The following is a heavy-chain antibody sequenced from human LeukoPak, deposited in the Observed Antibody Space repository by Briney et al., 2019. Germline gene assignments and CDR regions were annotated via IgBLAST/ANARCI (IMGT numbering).Heavy chain of an antibody. CDR3: AREVNTAMVLIYYYGMDV. V-gene: IGHV3-33*01. J-gene: IGHJ6*02. Sequence: GGSLRLSCAASGFTCSSYGMHWVRQAPGKGLEWVAVIWYDGSNKYYADSVKGRFTISRDNSKNTLYLQMNSLRAEDTAVYYCAREVNTAMVLIYYYGMDVWGQGTTVTVSS. D-gene: IGHD5-18*01. CDR2: IWYDGSNK. CDR1: GFTCSSYG.